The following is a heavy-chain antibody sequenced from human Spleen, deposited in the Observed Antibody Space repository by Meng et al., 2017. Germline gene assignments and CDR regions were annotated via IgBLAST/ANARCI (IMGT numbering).Heavy chain of an antibody. CDR3: ARGYSAYYSLDTDY. Sequence: ASVKVSCKASGYTFTNYDINWVRQATGQGLEWMGWLNPYSGNTGYAPKFQGRVTMTRNTSISTAYMELSSLRSEDTAVYYCARGYSAYYSLDTDYWGQGTLVTVSS. CDR2: LNPYSGNT. D-gene: IGHD2/OR15-2a*01. J-gene: IGHJ4*02. CDR1: GYTFTNYD. V-gene: IGHV1-8*01.